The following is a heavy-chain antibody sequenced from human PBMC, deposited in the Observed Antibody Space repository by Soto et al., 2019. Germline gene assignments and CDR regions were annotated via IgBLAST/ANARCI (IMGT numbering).Heavy chain of an antibody. V-gene: IGHV4-38-2*02. Sequence: SDTLSLTCPVSTYSISSGYYWGWIRQSPGEGLEWIVSMYHSGTTYYNPSLKSRVTISIDTSKNQFSLKLTSVTSADTAVYFCARVAFGPIDYWGQGTLVTVA. CDR2: MYHSGTT. D-gene: IGHD3-16*01. CDR3: ARVAFGPIDY. CDR1: TYSISSGYY. J-gene: IGHJ4*02.